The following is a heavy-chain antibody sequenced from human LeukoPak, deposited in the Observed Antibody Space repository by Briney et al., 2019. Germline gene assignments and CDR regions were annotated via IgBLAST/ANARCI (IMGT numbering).Heavy chain of an antibody. CDR2: IYYSGST. J-gene: IGHJ4*02. D-gene: IGHD4-17*01. V-gene: IGHV4-59*01. CDR1: GGSISSYY. CDR3: AGGDYGDYGRYFDY. Sequence: SETLSLTCTVSGGSISSYYWSWIRQPPGKGLEWIGYIYYSGSTNYNPSLKSRVIISVDTSKNQFSLKLSSVTAADTAVYYCAGGDYGDYGRYFDYWGQGTLVTVSS.